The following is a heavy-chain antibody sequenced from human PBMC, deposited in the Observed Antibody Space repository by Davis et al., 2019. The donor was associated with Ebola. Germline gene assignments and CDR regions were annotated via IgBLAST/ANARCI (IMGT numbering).Heavy chain of an antibody. Sequence: GESLKISCAASGFTFSSDWMDWVRQAPGRGLEWVANISPDGRQQYYVDSVKGRFTISKDNAKNSLYLQINNLRADDTAVYYCARDRAYWAFDYWGRGTQVTVTS. V-gene: IGHV3-7*01. CDR1: GFTFSSDW. CDR3: ARDRAYWAFDY. CDR2: ISPDGRQQ. D-gene: IGHD2-21*01. J-gene: IGHJ4*01.